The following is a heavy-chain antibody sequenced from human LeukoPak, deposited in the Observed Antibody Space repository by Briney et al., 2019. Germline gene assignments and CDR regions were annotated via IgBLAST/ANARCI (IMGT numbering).Heavy chain of an antibody. J-gene: IGHJ3*02. Sequence: PSETLSLTCTVSGGSIGDYYWSWVRQPPGKELEWIGYIFYSGNTNSNPSLKSRVTISLDTSKNQFSLMLNSVTAADTAVYYCVRRVAVRPRYAFDIWGQGTMVTVSS. V-gene: IGHV4-59*01. D-gene: IGHD6-6*01. CDR1: GGSIGDYY. CDR2: IFYSGNT. CDR3: VRRVAVRPRYAFDI.